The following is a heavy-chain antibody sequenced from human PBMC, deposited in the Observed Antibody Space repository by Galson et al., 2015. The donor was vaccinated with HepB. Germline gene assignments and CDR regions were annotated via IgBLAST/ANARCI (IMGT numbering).Heavy chain of an antibody. D-gene: IGHD6-19*01. CDR3: ASGVQTYYSSWEPMDV. Sequence: GKGLEWMGIIYPGDPDTRLSPSFQGQVTISADKSISTAYLQWTSLKASDTAIYYCASGVQTYYSSWEPMDVRGQGTTVTVSS. V-gene: IGHV5-51*01. CDR2: IYPGDPDT. J-gene: IGHJ6*02.